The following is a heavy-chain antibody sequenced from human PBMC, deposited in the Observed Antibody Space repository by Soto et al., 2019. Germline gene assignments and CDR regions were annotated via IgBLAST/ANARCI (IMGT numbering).Heavy chain of an antibody. CDR1: GFTFSRYG. J-gene: IGHJ6*02. CDR2: IWYDGSDE. V-gene: IGHV3-33*01. Sequence: QVQVVESGGGVVQPGRSLRLSCAASGFTFSRYGMHWVRQAPGKGLEWVAVIWYDGSDEYYADSVKGRFTISRDNSKNTLYLQKNRLRAEARAAYYCARDSLHWGPGIGREYYYYDAMDVWGQGTTVTVSS. D-gene: IGHD7-27*01. CDR3: ARDSLHWGPGIGREYYYYDAMDV.